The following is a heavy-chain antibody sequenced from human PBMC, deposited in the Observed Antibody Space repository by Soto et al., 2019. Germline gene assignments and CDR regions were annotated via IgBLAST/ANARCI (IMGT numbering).Heavy chain of an antibody. V-gene: IGHV3-23*01. CDR1: GFTFSSYA. Sequence: GWSLRLSCAASGFTFSSYAMSWVRQAPGKGLEWVSAISGSDNTTYYADSVKGRFTISRDNSKNTLDLQMSSLRADDTAVYYCATMGVWGQGTTVTV. CDR2: ISGSDNTT. CDR3: ATMGV. J-gene: IGHJ6*02.